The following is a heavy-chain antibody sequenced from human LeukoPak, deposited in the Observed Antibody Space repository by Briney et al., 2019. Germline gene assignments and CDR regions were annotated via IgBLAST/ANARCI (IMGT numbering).Heavy chain of an antibody. CDR1: GGSISSGSYY. CDR2: IYTSGST. Sequence: SETLSLTCTVSGGSISSGSYYWSLIRQPAGKGLEWIGRIYTSGSTNYNPSLKSRVTISVDTSKNQFSLKLSSVTAADTAVYYCAREFVDTAMAQYYYYYYYYMDVWGKGTTVTVSS. CDR3: AREFVDTAMAQYYYYYYYYMDV. J-gene: IGHJ6*03. V-gene: IGHV4-61*02. D-gene: IGHD5-18*01.